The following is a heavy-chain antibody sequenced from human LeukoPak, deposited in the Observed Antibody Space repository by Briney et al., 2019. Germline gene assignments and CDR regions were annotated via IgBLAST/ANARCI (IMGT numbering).Heavy chain of an antibody. CDR3: ARGRYYDSSGYYDAFDI. Sequence: AGGSLRLSCAASGFTFSSYDMHWVRQATGKGLEWVSAIGTAGDTYYPGSVKGRFTISRENAKNSLYLQMNSLRAGDTAVYYCARGRYYDSSGYYDAFDIWGQGTMVTVS. CDR2: IGTAGDT. D-gene: IGHD3-22*01. CDR1: GFTFSSYD. V-gene: IGHV3-13*01. J-gene: IGHJ3*02.